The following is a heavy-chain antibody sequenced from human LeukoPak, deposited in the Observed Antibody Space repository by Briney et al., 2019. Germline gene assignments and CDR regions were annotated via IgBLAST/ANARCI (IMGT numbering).Heavy chain of an antibody. V-gene: IGHV3-30*18. Sequence: PGGSLRLSCTGSGFTFSNYGMHWVRQAPGKGLEWVAVISYDGKVKYYADSVKGRFTISRDNSRNTLYLQMNSLRAEDTAVYYCAKYGQFYDTSGYYWVFDYWGQGTLLTVSS. CDR3: AKYGQFYDTSGYYWVFDY. CDR1: GFTFSNYG. CDR2: ISYDGKVK. D-gene: IGHD3-22*01. J-gene: IGHJ4*02.